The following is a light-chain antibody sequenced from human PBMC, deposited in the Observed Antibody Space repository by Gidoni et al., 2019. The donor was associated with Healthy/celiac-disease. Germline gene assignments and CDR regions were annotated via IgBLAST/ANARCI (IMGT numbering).Light chain of an antibody. CDR3: QQSYSTPPVT. CDR2: AAS. J-gene: IGKJ1*01. V-gene: IGKV1-39*01. CDR1: QSISSY. Sequence: DIQMTQSPSSLSASVGDRVTITCRASQSISSYLNWYLQKTGKAPKLLIYAASSLQSGVPSRFSGSGSGTDFTLTISSLRPEDFATYYCQQSYSTPPVTFGQGTKVEIK.